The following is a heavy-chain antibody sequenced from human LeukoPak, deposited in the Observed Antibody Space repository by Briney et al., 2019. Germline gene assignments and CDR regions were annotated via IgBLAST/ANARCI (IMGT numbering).Heavy chain of an antibody. CDR2: INSDGSVT. V-gene: IGHV3-74*01. J-gene: IGHJ4*02. Sequence: GGSLRLSCAASGFTFTNYWMHWVRQAPGEGLVWVSRINSDGSVTRYADSVKGRFTISRDNAKNTVFLQMNSLRTEDTAVYYCARDRGALDYWDQGTLVTVSS. CDR1: GFTFTNYW. CDR3: ARDRGALDY. D-gene: IGHD1-26*01.